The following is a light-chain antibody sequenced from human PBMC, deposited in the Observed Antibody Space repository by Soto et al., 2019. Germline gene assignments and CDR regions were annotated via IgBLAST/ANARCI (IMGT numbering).Light chain of an antibody. CDR3: QQRSYWRLP. J-gene: IGKJ4*01. CDR1: QSVSSY. V-gene: IGKV3-11*01. CDR2: DAS. Sequence: EIVLTQSPATLSLSPGERATLSCRASQSVSSYLAWYQQKPGQAPRLLIYDASNRATGIPARFSGSGSGTDFTLTISSLEPEDFGDYYCQQRSYWRLPFGGGTK.